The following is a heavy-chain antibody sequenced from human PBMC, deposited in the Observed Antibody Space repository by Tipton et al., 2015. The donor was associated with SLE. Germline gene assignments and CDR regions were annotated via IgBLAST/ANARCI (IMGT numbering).Heavy chain of an antibody. J-gene: IGHJ4*02. CDR2: IYTSGYT. D-gene: IGHD2-15*01. CDR3: AREEGSGGGILDY. Sequence: LRLSCAVYGESFSGYYWSWIRQPAGKGLEWIGRIYTSGYTDYSPSLKSRVTISVDSFKNQFSLRLNSVTAADTAIYYCAREEGSGGGILDYWGQGILVTVSS. V-gene: IGHV4-4*07. CDR1: GESFSGYY.